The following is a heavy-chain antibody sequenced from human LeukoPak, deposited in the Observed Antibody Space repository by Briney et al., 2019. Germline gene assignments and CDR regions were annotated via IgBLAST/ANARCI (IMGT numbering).Heavy chain of an antibody. J-gene: IGHJ4*02. V-gene: IGHV4-30-2*01. CDR1: GGSISSGGYS. CDR3: ARVVYGSSGCFDY. Sequence: PSETLSLTCAVSGGSISSGGYSWSWIRQPPGKGLEWIGYIYHSGSTYYNPSLKSRVTISVDRSKNQFSLKLSSVTAADTAVYYCARVVYGSSGCFDYWGQGTLVTVSS. CDR2: IYHSGST. D-gene: IGHD6-19*01.